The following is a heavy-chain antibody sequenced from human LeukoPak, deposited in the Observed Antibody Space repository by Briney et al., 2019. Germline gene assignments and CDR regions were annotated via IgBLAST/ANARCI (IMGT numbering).Heavy chain of an antibody. V-gene: IGHV4-39*07. CDR3: ARAGVAAGVDY. J-gene: IGHJ4*02. Sequence: PSETLSLTCTVSGGSISSSSYYWGWIRQPPGKGLEWIGSIYYSGSTYYNPSLKSRVTISVDTSKNQFSLKLSSVTAADTAVYYCARAGVAAGVDYWGQGTLVTVPS. CDR1: GGSISSSSYY. CDR2: IYYSGST. D-gene: IGHD6-13*01.